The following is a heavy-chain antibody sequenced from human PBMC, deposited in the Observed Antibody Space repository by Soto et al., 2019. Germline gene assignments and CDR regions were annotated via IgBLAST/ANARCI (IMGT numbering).Heavy chain of an antibody. D-gene: IGHD3-9*01. Sequence: ASVKVSCKASGYTFTSYGISWVRQAPGQGLEWMGWISAYNGNTNYAQKLQGRVTMTTDTSTSTAYMELRSLRSDDTAVYYCGRDTKLDYDILTGPIYYYYGMDVWGQGTTVTVSS. CDR1: GYTFTSYG. CDR2: ISAYNGNT. CDR3: GRDTKLDYDILTGPIYYYYGMDV. V-gene: IGHV1-18*01. J-gene: IGHJ6*02.